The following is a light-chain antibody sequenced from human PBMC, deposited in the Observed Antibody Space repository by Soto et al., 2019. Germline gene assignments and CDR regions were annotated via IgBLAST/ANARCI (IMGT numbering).Light chain of an antibody. CDR3: CSYTTSSTYV. J-gene: IGLJ1*01. V-gene: IGLV2-14*03. Sequence: QSAPTQPASLSGSPGQSIAISCTRTSSDVGGYNYVSWYQQHPGKAPKLMIYDVNNRPSGGSNRYSGSKSGNTASLTISGLQAEDEADYYCCSYTTSSTYVFGTGTKVTVL. CDR2: DVN. CDR1: SSDVGGYNY.